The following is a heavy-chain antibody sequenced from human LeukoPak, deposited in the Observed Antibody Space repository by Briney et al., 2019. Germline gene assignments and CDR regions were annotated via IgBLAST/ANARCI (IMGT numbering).Heavy chain of an antibody. CDR1: GFTFSSYA. V-gene: IGHV3-23*01. Sequence: GGSLRLXCAASGFTFSSYAMSWVRQAPGKGLEWVSAISGSGGSTYYADSVKGRFTISRDNSKNTLYLQMNSLRVEDTAVYYCAKGYYYDSSGYFDYWGQGTLVTVSS. CDR2: ISGSGGST. J-gene: IGHJ4*02. D-gene: IGHD3-22*01. CDR3: AKGYYYDSSGYFDY.